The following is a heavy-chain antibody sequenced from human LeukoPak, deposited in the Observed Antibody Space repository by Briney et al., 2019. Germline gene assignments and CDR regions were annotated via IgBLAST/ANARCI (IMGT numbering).Heavy chain of an antibody. Sequence: PSETLSLTCTVSGGSISSGGYYWSWIRQPPGKGLEWIGYIYHSGSTYYNPSLKSRVTISVDTSKNQFSLKLSSVTAADTAVYYCAREVLTGYYKAAFDIWGQGTMVTVSS. CDR2: IYHSGST. CDR3: AREVLTGYYKAAFDI. D-gene: IGHD3-9*01. J-gene: IGHJ3*02. V-gene: IGHV4-30-2*01. CDR1: GGSISSGGYY.